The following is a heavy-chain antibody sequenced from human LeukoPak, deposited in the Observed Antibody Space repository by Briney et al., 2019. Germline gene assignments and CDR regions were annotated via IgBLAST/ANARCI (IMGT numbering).Heavy chain of an antibody. CDR1: GFSFSHYE. D-gene: IGHD5-24*01. CDR2: ISSSGRTI. V-gene: IGHV3-48*03. J-gene: IGHJ4*02. CDR3: AREMAFPPWRQNGDY. Sequence: GRSLRLSCAASGFSFSHYEMNWVRQAPGKGLEWVSYISSSGRTIYYADSVKGRFTISRDNAKISLYLQMNSLRAEDTAVYYCAREMAFPPWRQNGDYWGQGTLVTVSS.